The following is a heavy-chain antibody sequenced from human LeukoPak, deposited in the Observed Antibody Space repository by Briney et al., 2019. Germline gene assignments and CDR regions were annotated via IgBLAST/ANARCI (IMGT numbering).Heavy chain of an antibody. CDR3: ARLSYRTGWYGDNFDY. CDR2: IYYSGNT. CDR1: GGSISNRSYY. V-gene: IGHV4-39*01. D-gene: IGHD6-19*01. Sequence: PSETLSLTCTVSGGSISNRSYYWGWIRQPPGKGLEWIGNIYYSGNTYYNPSLKSRVTISVDTSNNQFSLRLSSVSAADTAVYYCARLSYRTGWYGDNFDYWGQGTLVTVSS. J-gene: IGHJ4*02.